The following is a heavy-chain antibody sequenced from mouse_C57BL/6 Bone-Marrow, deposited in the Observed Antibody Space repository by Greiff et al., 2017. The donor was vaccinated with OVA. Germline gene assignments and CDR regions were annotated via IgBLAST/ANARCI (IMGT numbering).Heavy chain of an antibody. Sequence: DVKLVESGGGLVKPGGSLKLSCAASGFTFSDYGMHWVRQAPEKGLEWVAYISSGSSTIYYADTVKGRFTISRDNAKNTLFLQMTSLRSEDTAMYYCASGTPDYWGQGTTLTVSS. J-gene: IGHJ2*01. CDR3: ASGTPDY. V-gene: IGHV5-17*01. D-gene: IGHD4-1*01. CDR2: ISSGSSTI. CDR1: GFTFSDYG.